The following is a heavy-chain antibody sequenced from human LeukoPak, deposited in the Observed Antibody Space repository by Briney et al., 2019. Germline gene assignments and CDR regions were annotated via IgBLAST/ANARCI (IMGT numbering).Heavy chain of an antibody. CDR2: IYINGNT. CDR3: ARDSPLYCSSSSCYTADV. CDR1: GGSISSGSYY. J-gene: IGHJ6*04. Sequence: SETLSLTCTVSGGSISSGSYYWSWIRQPAGKGLEWIGLIYINGNTNYNPSLKGRVTMSVDASKNQFSLKLSSVTAADTAVYYCARDSPLYCSSSSCYTADVWGKGTTVTVSS. D-gene: IGHD2-2*02. V-gene: IGHV4-61*02.